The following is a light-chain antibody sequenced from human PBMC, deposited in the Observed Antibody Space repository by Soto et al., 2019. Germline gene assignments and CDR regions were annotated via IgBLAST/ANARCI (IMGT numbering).Light chain of an antibody. V-gene: IGLV2-14*01. J-gene: IGLJ1*01. CDR1: SSDVGGYKY. Sequence: QSALTQPASVSGSPGQSITISCTGTSSDVGGYKYVSWYQQHPGKAPKLMIYDVTNRPSGVSNRFSGSKSGNTASLTISGLQAEDEADYYCSSYTSSRTRVFGTATKVTVL. CDR3: SSYTSSRTRV. CDR2: DVT.